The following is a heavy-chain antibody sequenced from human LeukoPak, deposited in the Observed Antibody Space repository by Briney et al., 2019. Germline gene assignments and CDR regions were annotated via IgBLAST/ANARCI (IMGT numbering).Heavy chain of an antibody. CDR1: GFTFSRYW. D-gene: IGHD3-22*01. CDR3: ATYYYDSSAHGY. V-gene: IGHV3-74*01. J-gene: IGHJ4*02. Sequence: GGSLRLSCAASGFTFSRYWMHWVRQAPGKGLVWVSRIDSDGTNRDYADSVKGRFTISRDNSKNTLYLRMNSLRAEDTAVYYCATYYYDSSAHGYWGQGTLVTVSS. CDR2: IDSDGTNR.